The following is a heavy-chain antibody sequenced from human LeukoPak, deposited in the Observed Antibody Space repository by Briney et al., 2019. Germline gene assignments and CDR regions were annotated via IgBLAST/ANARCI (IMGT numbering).Heavy chain of an antibody. CDR3: VRGSYGAYDY. CDR2: ISSDSSYI. Sequence: PGGSLRLSCAASGFNFNTYTMNWVRQAPGKGLEWVSSISSDSSYIYYADAVHGRFTVSRDNAKYSLYLQMNSLRAEDTAVYYCVRGSYGAYDYWGQGSLVTVPS. CDR1: GFNFNTYT. V-gene: IGHV3-21*01. J-gene: IGHJ4*02. D-gene: IGHD4-17*01.